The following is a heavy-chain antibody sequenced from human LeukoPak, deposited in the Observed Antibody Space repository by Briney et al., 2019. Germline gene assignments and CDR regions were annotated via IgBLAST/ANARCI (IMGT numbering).Heavy chain of an antibody. Sequence: SVKVSCKASGGTFSSYAISWVRQAPGQGLEWMGGIIPIFGTANYAQKFQGRVTITADESMSTAYMELSSLRSEDTAVYYCARAKTDSSSWYLIDYWGQGTLVTVSS. J-gene: IGHJ4*02. V-gene: IGHV1-69*13. CDR2: IIPIFGTA. CDR3: ARAKTDSSSWYLIDY. CDR1: GGTFSSYA. D-gene: IGHD6-13*01.